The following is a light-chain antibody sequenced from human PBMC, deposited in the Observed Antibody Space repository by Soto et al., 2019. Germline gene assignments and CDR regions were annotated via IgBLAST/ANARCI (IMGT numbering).Light chain of an antibody. J-gene: IGKJ4*01. CDR1: QSVRSTY. Sequence: EVVLTQSPGTLSLSPGERATLSCRASQSVRSTYLAWYQQKPGQAPRLLIYGASKRQRGVPDGFSGGGSETDFTLTISSLEPEDFAVYYCQQFSGSVTFGGGTRVDIK. CDR3: QQFSGSVT. V-gene: IGKV3-20*01. CDR2: GAS.